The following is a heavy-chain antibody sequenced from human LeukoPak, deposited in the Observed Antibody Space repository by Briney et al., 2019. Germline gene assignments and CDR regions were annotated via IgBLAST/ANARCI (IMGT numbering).Heavy chain of an antibody. CDR2: IDTAGNA. Sequence: GGPLTLSCAPCEFTFSSYDMHWVGQATAKDLKWVSTIDTAGNAWYPDSVKGRFTISRENAKNSLNLQMNSLRVGDTAVYYCARAKMPGIQTAGRVNYFDSWGQGTLVTVSA. J-gene: IGHJ4*02. V-gene: IGHV3-13*01. CDR3: ARAKMPGIQTAGRVNYFDS. D-gene: IGHD6-13*01. CDR1: EFTFSSYD.